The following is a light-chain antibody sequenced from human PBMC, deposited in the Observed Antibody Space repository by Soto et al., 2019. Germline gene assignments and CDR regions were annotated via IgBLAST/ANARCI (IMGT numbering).Light chain of an antibody. V-gene: IGKV3-11*01. J-gene: IGKJ4*01. CDR1: QSLSSY. CDR2: DAS. CDR3: QQRAGWPPT. Sequence: GWTQSPATVSLSPGDRATLSCWASQSLSSYLAWYQQKPGQAPRLLIYDASNRANGIPARFTGSGSGTDFTLTISSLEPEDFAVYFCQQRAGWPPTFGGGTKG.